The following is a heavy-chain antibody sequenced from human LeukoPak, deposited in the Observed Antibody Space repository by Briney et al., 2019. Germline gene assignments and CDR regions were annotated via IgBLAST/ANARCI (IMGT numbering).Heavy chain of an antibody. D-gene: IGHD1-26*01. CDR2: IRTSAEGANYA. V-gene: IGHV3-21*05. J-gene: IGHJ4*02. CDR3: ARGGYSGTYYFDY. CDR1: GFSFTDYP. Sequence: GGSLRLSCATSGFSFTDYPMNWVRQAPGKGLEWVSNIRTSAEGANYAYYADSVKGRVTISRDNSKSTLYLQMNSLTAEDTAVYYCARGGYSGTYYFDYWGQGTLVTVSS.